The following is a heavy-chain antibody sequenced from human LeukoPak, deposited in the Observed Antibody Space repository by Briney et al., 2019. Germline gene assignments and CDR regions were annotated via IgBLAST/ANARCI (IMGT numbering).Heavy chain of an antibody. CDR1: GYTFTDYF. Sequence: ASVTVSFTPSGYTFTDYFIHWVRQAPGQGLEWMGWINPNSGGTNYAQKFQGRVTITRDTSISTAYMELSRLRSDDTAVYYCARAELATVNWFDPWGQGTLVTVSS. D-gene: IGHD5-24*01. V-gene: IGHV1-2*02. CDR3: ARAELATVNWFDP. J-gene: IGHJ5*02. CDR2: INPNSGGT.